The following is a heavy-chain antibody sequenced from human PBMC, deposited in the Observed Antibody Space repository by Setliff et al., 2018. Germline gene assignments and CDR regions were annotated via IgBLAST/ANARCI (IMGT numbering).Heavy chain of an antibody. Sequence: PSETLSLTCTVSGGSISSSSYYWGWIRQPPGKGLEWIGSIYHSGSTYYNPSLKSRVTISVDTSKNQFSLRLTSVTAADTAVYYCARGRLGWGRDFDYWGQGTLVTVSS. V-gene: IGHV4-39*07. D-gene: IGHD7-27*01. CDR1: GGSISSSSYY. CDR3: ARGRLGWGRDFDY. J-gene: IGHJ4*02. CDR2: IYHSGST.